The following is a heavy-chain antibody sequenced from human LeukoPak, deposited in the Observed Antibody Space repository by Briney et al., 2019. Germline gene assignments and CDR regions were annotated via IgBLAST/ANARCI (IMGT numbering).Heavy chain of an antibody. CDR1: GFTFSSYT. D-gene: IGHD1-26*01. CDR3: AREKWERHHCGVDV. CDR2: ISGRSDSI. V-gene: IGHV3-23*01. J-gene: IGHJ6*02. Sequence: GGSLRLSCAASGFTFSSYTMSWVRQAPGKGLERVSGISGRSDSIYYADSVEGRFTISRDYSKSKVDLQMNSLRAEDTAVYYCAREKWERHHCGVDVWGQGTTVTVSS.